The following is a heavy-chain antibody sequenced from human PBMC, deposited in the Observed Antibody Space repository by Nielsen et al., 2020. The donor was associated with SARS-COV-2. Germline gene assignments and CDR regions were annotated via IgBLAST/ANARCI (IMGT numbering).Heavy chain of an antibody. CDR1: GGSISNYY. V-gene: IGHV4-59*08. CDR3: ARPPDT. J-gene: IGHJ3*01. Sequence: SETLSLTCTLSGGSISNYYWSWIRQPPGKGLEWLGFIHHSGATTYNPSLASRVTMSVDTSKNQFSLKLRSVTAADTAVYYCARPPDTWGQGTMVTVSS. CDR2: IHHSGAT.